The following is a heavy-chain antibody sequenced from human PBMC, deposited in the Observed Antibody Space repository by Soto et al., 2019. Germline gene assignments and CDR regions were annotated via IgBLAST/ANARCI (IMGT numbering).Heavy chain of an antibody. CDR3: ARDVGRGYYYDSSGYLELISAVERMFDY. V-gene: IGHV3-48*02. D-gene: IGHD3-22*01. J-gene: IGHJ4*01. Sequence: EVQLVESGGGLVQPGGSLRLSCAASGFTFSSYSMNWVRQAPGKGLEWVSYISSSSSTIYYADSVKGRFTISRDNAKNSLYLQMNSLREEDTAVYYCARDVGRGYYYDSSGYLELISAVERMFDYWGHGTLVTVSS. CDR2: ISSSSSTI. CDR1: GFTFSSYS.